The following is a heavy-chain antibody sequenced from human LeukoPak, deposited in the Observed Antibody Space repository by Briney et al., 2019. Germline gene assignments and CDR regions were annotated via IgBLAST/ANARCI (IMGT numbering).Heavy chain of an antibody. CDR1: GGSISSYY. CDR3: ARGWFGELFSDYWFDP. D-gene: IGHD3-10*01. CDR2: IYYSGST. V-gene: IGHV4-59*01. J-gene: IGHJ5*02. Sequence: PSETLSLTCTVSGGSISSYYWNWIRQPPGKGLEWIGYIYYSGSTNYNPSLKSRVTISVDTSKNQFSLKLSSVTAADTAVYYCARGWFGELFSDYWFDPWGQGTLVTVSS.